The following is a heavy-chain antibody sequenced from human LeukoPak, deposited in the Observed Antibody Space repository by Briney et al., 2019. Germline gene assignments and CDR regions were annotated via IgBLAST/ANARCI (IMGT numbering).Heavy chain of an antibody. D-gene: IGHD1-26*01. V-gene: IGHV3-20*04. CDR2: INWNGGNT. CDR1: GGSFSGYY. CDR3: ARAIVGATEGLDY. Sequence: ETLSLTCAVYGGSFSGYYWSWIRQPPGKGLEWVSGINWNGGNTGYVDSVKGRFTISRDNAKNSLYLQMNSLRAEDTALYYCARAIVGATEGLDYWGQGTLVTVSS. J-gene: IGHJ4*02.